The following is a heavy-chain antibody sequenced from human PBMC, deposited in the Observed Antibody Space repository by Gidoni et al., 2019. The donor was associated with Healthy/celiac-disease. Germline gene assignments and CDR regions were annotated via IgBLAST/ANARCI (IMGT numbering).Heavy chain of an antibody. J-gene: IGHJ4*02. D-gene: IGHD4-17*01. CDR1: GGSINRGGYY. CDR3: ASETRVVYGDNEYYFDY. CDR2: IYFSGST. V-gene: IGHV4-31*03. Sequence: QVQLQESGPGLVKPSQTLYLTCTVSGGSINRGGYYWSWIRQHPGKGLEWIGYIYFSGSTYYNPSLKSRVTISVDTAKNQFSLKLSSVTAADTAVYYCASETRVVYGDNEYYFDYWGQGTLATVSS.